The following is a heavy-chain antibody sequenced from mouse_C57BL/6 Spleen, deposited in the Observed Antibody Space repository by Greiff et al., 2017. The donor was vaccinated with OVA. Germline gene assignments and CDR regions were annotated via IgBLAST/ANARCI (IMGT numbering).Heavy chain of an antibody. Sequence: EVKLVESGPGLAKPSQTLSLTCSVTGYSITSDYWNWIRKFPGNKLEYMGYISYSGSTYYNPSLKSRISTTLDTSKNQYYLQLNSMTTEDTATYYCARSRDYYDSSYPDYWGQGTTLTVSS. CDR2: ISYSGST. V-gene: IGHV3-8*01. D-gene: IGHD1-1*01. CDR1: GYSITSDY. CDR3: ARSRDYYDSSYPDY. J-gene: IGHJ2*01.